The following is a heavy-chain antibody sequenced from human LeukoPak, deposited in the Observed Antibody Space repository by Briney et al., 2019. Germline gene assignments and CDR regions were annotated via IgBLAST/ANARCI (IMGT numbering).Heavy chain of an antibody. J-gene: IGHJ4*02. CDR3: ARDLRQQLVERGNYFDY. V-gene: IGHV3-9*01. Sequence: PGGSLKPSCPPSGSPFDVFPMHWVRQLQGKGLEWASGIIWNSGSIGYADSVKGRFTISRDNAKNSLYLQMNSLRAEDTAVYYCARDLRQQLVERGNYFDYWGQGTLVTVSS. CDR2: IIWNSGSI. D-gene: IGHD6-13*01. CDR1: GSPFDVFP.